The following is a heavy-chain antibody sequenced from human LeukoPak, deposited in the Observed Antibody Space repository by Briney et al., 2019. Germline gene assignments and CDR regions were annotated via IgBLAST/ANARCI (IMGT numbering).Heavy chain of an antibody. CDR2: IYYSGST. CDR1: GYSISSDYY. J-gene: IGHJ5*02. Sequence: PSETLSLTCTVSGYSISSDYYWGWIRQPPGKGLEWIGSIYYSGSTYYNPSLKSRVTISVDTSKNQFSLKLSSVTAADTAVYYCARGLRAGWFDPWGQGTLVTVSS. CDR3: ARGLRAGWFDP. D-gene: IGHD2-15*01. V-gene: IGHV4-38-2*02.